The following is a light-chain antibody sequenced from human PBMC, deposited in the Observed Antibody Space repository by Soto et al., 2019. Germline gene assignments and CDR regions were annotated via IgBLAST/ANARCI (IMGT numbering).Light chain of an antibody. J-gene: IGKJ1*01. CDR3: QQYNYYSRT. CDR2: AAS. V-gene: IGKV1-9*01. CDR1: QGIRSY. Sequence: DIQLTQSPSFLSASPGDRVTITCRASQGIRSYLAWYQQSPGRAPKLLIYAASTLQSEVPSRFSGSGSGTEFTLTISSLQPDDFATYYCQQYNYYSRTFGQGTKVDIK.